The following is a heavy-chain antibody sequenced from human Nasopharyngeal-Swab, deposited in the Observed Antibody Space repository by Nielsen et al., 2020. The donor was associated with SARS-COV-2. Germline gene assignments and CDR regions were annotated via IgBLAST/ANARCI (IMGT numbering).Heavy chain of an antibody. J-gene: IGHJ4*02. V-gene: IGHV4-61*02. CDR2: IYTSGST. Sequence: SETLSLTCTVSGGSISSGGYYWSWLRQPAGKGLEWIGRIYTSGSTNYNPSLKSRVTISVDTSKNQFSLKLSSVTAADTAVYYCARWWTKGYYFDYWGQGILVTVPS. CDR1: GGSISSGGYY. D-gene: IGHD2-15*01. CDR3: ARWWTKGYYFDY.